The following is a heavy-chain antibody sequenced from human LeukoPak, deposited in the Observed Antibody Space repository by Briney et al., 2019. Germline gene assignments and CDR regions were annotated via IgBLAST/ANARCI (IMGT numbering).Heavy chain of an antibody. Sequence: SETLSLTCTVSGGPITSHYWSWIPQAPGKGLEGIGFIYYCGRTKYNHSLQSRVTISLDTSEKKFSLELTSVTAADTAVYYFSRLVDDDSSGDPDTFDMWGQGTVVTVSS. V-gene: IGHV4-59*11. CDR3: SRLVDDDSSGDPDTFDM. CDR2: IYYCGRT. D-gene: IGHD3-22*01. CDR1: GGPITSHY. J-gene: IGHJ3*02.